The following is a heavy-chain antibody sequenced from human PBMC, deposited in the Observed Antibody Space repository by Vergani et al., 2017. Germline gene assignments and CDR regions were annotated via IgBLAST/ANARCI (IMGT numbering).Heavy chain of an antibody. J-gene: IGHJ4*02. D-gene: IGHD2-15*01. CDR1: GGSVSSGTYY. CDR2: IYYSGST. CDR3: ARYRGVASGYFDY. Sequence: QVQLQESGPGLVKPSETLSLTCTVSGGSVSSGTYYWSWIRQPPGKGLEWIGYIYYSGSTNYNPSLKSRVTISVDTSKNQVSLKVSSVTAADTAVYYCARYRGVASGYFDYWGQGTLVTVSS. V-gene: IGHV4-61*01.